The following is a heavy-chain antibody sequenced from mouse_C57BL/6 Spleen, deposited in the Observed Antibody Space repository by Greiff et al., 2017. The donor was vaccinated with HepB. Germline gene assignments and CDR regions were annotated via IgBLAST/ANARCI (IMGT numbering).Heavy chain of an antibody. D-gene: IGHD2-2*01. Sequence: QVQLQQPGAELVKPGASVKMSCKASGYTFTSYWITWVKQRPGQGLEWIGDIYPGSGSTNYNEKFKSKATLTVDTSSSTAYMQLSSLTSEDSAVYYCARREGGYDGAWFAYWGQGTLVTVSA. V-gene: IGHV1-55*01. J-gene: IGHJ3*01. CDR1: GYTFTSYW. CDR3: ARREGGYDGAWFAY. CDR2: IYPGSGST.